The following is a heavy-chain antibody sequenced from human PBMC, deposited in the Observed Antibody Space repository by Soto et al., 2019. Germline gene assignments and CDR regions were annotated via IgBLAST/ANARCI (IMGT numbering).Heavy chain of an antibody. D-gene: IGHD3-22*01. V-gene: IGHV3-23*01. J-gene: IGHJ3*02. CDR3: AKVKHEYYYDSSGDAFDI. Sequence: VGSLRLSCAASGFTFSSYAMSWVRQAPGKGLEWVSAISGSGGSTYYADSVKGRFTISRDNSKNTLYLQMNSLRAEDTAVYYCAKVKHEYYYDSSGDAFDIWGQGTMVTVSS. CDR2: ISGSGGST. CDR1: GFTFSSYA.